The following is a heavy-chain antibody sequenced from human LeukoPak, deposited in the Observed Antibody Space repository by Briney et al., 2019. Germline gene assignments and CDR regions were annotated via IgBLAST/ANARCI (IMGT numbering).Heavy chain of an antibody. CDR2: IYYSGST. CDR1: GGSISSYY. D-gene: IGHD3-9*01. Sequence: KSSETLSLTCTVSGGSISSYYWSWIRQPPGKGLEWIGYIYYSGSTNYNPSLKSRVTISVDTSKNQFSLKLSSVTAADTAVYYCARHVALRYHGPFDTWGQGTMVTVSS. V-gene: IGHV4-59*08. CDR3: ARHVALRYHGPFDT. J-gene: IGHJ3*02.